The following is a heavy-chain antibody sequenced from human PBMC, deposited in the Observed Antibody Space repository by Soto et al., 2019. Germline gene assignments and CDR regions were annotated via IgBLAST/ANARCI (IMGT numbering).Heavy chain of an antibody. D-gene: IGHD3-22*01. V-gene: IGHV1-69*12. CDR1: GGSFSNYG. CDR2: IIPVFGTP. CDR3: ARGDATKIIVTTYYGLDV. Sequence: QVQVVQSGTEVKKPGSSVKVSCKASGGSFSNYGISWVRQAPGQGLEWMGGIIPVFGTPHYAQKFQGRVTITADESTRAVYMEVSSLTSEDTAVYYCARGDATKIIVTTYYGLDVWCQGTTVTVSS. J-gene: IGHJ6*02.